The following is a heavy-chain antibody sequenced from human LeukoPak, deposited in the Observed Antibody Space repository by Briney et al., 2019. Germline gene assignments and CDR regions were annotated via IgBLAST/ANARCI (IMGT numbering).Heavy chain of an antibody. V-gene: IGHV4-31*03. D-gene: IGHD3-10*01. J-gene: IGHJ5*02. CDR2: IHNSGST. CDR1: GGSITSGGFY. Sequence: SETLSLTCSVSGGSITSGGFYWSWIRQHPGQGLEWIGYIHNSGSTYYNPSLQSRAIMSLDTSKSQFSLQLNSVTAADTAVYYYARVDGSGSKRWFDPWGQGAPVTVSS. CDR3: ARVDGSGSKRWFDP.